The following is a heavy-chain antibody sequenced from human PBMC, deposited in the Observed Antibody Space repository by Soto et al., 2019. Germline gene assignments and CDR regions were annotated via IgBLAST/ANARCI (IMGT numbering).Heavy chain of an antibody. CDR1: PDSISISSYY. CDR3: ARRGGVPAATHAFDI. CDR2: IYYSGTT. D-gene: IGHD2-2*01. J-gene: IGHJ3*02. V-gene: IGHV4-39*01. Sequence: SETLSLTCTVSPDSISISSYYWGWIRQPPGKGLEWIGNIYYSGTTYYSPSLKSRVSISVDTSKNLFSLKLNSVTAAETAVYYCARRGGVPAATHAFDIWGQGTMVTVSS.